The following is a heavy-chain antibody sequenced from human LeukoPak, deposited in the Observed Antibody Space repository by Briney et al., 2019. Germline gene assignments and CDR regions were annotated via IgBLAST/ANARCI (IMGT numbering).Heavy chain of an antibody. CDR2: IYSGGST. J-gene: IGHJ4*02. V-gene: IGHV3-53*01. CDR1: GFTFDDYA. Sequence: GRSLRLSCAASGFTFDDYAMHWVRQAPGKGLEWVSGIYSGGSTYYADSVKGRFTISRDNSKNTLYLQMNSLRAEDTALYYCARGLSGSSSAAFDSWGQGTLVTVSS. D-gene: IGHD1-26*01. CDR3: ARGLSGSSSAAFDS.